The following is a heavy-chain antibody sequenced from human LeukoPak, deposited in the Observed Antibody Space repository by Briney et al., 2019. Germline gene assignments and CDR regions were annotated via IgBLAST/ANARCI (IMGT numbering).Heavy chain of an antibody. J-gene: IGHJ5*02. CDR1: GGSISSNSYY. CDR3: ARGGYSSGWFAGGVNWFDP. CDR2: INHSGST. D-gene: IGHD6-19*01. Sequence: SETLSLTCTVSGGSISSNSYYWGWIRQPPGKGLEWIGEINHSGSTNYNPSLKSRVTISVDTSKNQFSLKLSSVTAADTAVYYCARGGYSSGWFAGGVNWFDPWGQGTLVTVSS. V-gene: IGHV4-39*07.